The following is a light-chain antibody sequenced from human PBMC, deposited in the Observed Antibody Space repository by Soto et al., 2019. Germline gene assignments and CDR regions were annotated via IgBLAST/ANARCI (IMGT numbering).Light chain of an antibody. CDR2: KAS. CDR1: QDIGSW. J-gene: IGKJ1*01. Sequence: DIQMTQSPSSVSASVGDRVTITCRASQDIGSWLAWYQQKPGKAPKLLIYKASTLKSGVPSRFSGSGSGTEFTLTISSLQPDDFATYYCQHYNSYSEAFGQGTKVDIK. V-gene: IGKV1-5*03. CDR3: QHYNSYSEA.